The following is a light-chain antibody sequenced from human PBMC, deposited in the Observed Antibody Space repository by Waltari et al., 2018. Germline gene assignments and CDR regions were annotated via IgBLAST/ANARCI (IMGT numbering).Light chain of an antibody. Sequence: IQMTQSPSSLSASVGDRVTITCRASQNVNSYVNWYQQRPGKAPVLLIYTASSLQSGVPSRFSGCRSGTDFTLTISSLQPEDFATYFCQQGYATPFTFGQGTRLEIK. V-gene: IGKV1-39*01. CDR2: TAS. J-gene: IGKJ5*01. CDR1: QNVNSY. CDR3: QQGYATPFT.